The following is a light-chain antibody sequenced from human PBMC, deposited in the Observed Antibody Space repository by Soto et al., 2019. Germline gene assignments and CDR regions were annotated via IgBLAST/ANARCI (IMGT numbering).Light chain of an antibody. CDR2: NVS. CDR3: MQGVHWPFT. Sequence: DVVMTQSPLSLPVTLGQPASISCRSTRSLVHSNGNTYLTWFQQRPGRSPRRLVYNVSNRDSGVPDRFSGSGSGTDFTLRISRVEAEDVGIYYCMQGVHWPFTFGQGTKLEIK. V-gene: IGKV2-30*02. CDR1: RSLVHSNGNTY. J-gene: IGKJ2*01.